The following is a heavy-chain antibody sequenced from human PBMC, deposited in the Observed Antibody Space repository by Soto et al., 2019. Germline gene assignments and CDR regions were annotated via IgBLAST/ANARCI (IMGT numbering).Heavy chain of an antibody. CDR3: ARGSRVWPGRTYFDY. J-gene: IGHJ4*02. CDR2: IWYDGSNK. CDR1: GFTFGSYG. D-gene: IGHD2-8*01. Sequence: GGSLRLSCAASGFTFGSYGMHWVRQAPGKGLEWVAVIWYDGSNKYYADSVKGRFTISRDNSKNTLYLQMNSLRAEDTAVYYCARGSRVWPGRTYFDYWGQGTLVTVSS. V-gene: IGHV3-33*01.